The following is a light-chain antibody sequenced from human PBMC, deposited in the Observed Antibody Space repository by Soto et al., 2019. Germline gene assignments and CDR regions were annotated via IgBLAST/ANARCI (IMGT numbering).Light chain of an antibody. CDR2: DAS. V-gene: IGKV3-11*01. CDR1: QSVSGF. J-gene: IGKJ4*01. Sequence: EIVLTQSPAILSLSPGERATLSCRASQSVSGFLAWYQQRPGQAPRLLIYDASNRATGIPARFSGSGSGTDLTLTISNLEPEDFAIYYFQQRSNWPMTFGGGTKVEIK. CDR3: QQRSNWPMT.